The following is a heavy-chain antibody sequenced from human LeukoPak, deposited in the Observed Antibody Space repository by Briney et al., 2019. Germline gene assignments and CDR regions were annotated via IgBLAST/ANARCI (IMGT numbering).Heavy chain of an antibody. D-gene: IGHD3-10*01. CDR3: ARESGLWFGEEYNHILSRNIDY. Sequence: SPTESLPLTCSVPVDSISSGSYEWSWIRQPAGNGLEWIVRIYTSVSTNYNPSLKSRVTISVDTSKNQFSLKLSSVTAADTAVYYCARESGLWFGEEYNHILSRNIDYWGQGTLVTVSS. J-gene: IGHJ4*02. CDR2: IYTSVST. V-gene: IGHV4-61*02. CDR1: VDSISSGSYE.